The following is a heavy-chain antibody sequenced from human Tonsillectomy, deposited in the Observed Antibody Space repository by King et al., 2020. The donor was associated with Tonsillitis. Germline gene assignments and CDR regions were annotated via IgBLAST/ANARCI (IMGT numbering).Heavy chain of an antibody. CDR2: ISSSSSYT. D-gene: IGHD3-22*01. Sequence: QLVQSGGGLVKPGGSLRLSCAASGFTFSDYYMSWIRQAPGKGLEGVSYISSSSSYTNYADSVKGRFTISRDNAKNSLYLQMNSLRAEDTAVYYCARSDSSGYYPYYYYGMDVWGQGTTVTVSS. J-gene: IGHJ6*02. CDR1: GFTFSDYY. V-gene: IGHV3-11*06. CDR3: ARSDSSGYYPYYYYGMDV.